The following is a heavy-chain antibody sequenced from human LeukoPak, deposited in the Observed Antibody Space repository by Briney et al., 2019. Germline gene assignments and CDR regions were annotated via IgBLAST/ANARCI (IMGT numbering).Heavy chain of an antibody. CDR2: IVVGATP. Sequence: GLYCFSAIVVGATPYYSASLQGRFTISRDTSKNTLYLQMNSLRAEDTAVYYCAKTQGYYDCWGQGTLVTVSS. J-gene: IGHJ4*02. D-gene: IGHD3-22*01. V-gene: IGHV3-23*01. CDR3: AKTQGYYDC.